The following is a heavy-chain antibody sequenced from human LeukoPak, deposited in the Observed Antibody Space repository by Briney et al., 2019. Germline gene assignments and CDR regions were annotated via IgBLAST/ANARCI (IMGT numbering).Heavy chain of an antibody. D-gene: IGHD3-10*01. CDR1: GGSFSGYY. CDR3: ARPGAWFGEFPSKSPYYYYYMYV. Sequence: SETLSLTCAVYGGSFSGYYWSWIRQPPGKGLEWIGEINHSGSTNYNPSPKRRVTISVDTHDNQFPLKLISVPAADTAVYCCARPGAWFGEFPSKSPYYYYYMYVWGKGTTVTISS. CDR2: INHSGST. J-gene: IGHJ6*03. V-gene: IGHV4-34*01.